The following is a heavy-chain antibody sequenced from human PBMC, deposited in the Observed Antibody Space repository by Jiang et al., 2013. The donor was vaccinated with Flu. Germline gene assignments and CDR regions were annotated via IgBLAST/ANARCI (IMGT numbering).Heavy chain of an antibody. CDR2: IYYSGST. CDR3: ARSTLIAAAGTEDWFDP. V-gene: IGHV4-61*01. CDR1: GGSVSSGSYY. D-gene: IGHD6-13*01. Sequence: PGLVKPSETLSLTCTVSGGSVSSGSYYWSWIRQPPGKGLEWIGYIYYSGSTNYNPSLKSRVTISVDTSKNQFSLKLSSVTAADTAVYYCARSTLIAAAGTEDWFDPWGQGTLVTVSS. J-gene: IGHJ5*02.